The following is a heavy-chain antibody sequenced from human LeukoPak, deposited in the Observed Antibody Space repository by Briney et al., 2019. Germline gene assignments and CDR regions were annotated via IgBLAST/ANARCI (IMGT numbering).Heavy chain of an antibody. V-gene: IGHV3-48*04. CDR1: GFTFSSYS. J-gene: IGHJ4*02. CDR3: ARDRASVPFDY. CDR2: ISSGSSTI. Sequence: GGSLRLSCAASGFTFSSYSMNWVRQAPGKGLEWVSYISSGSSTIYYADSVKGRFTISRDNAKNSLYLQMNSLRAEDTAVYYCARDRASVPFDYWGQGTLVTVSS. D-gene: IGHD6-6*01.